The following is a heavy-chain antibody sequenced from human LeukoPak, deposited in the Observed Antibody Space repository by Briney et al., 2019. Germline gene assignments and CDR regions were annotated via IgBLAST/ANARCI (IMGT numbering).Heavy chain of an antibody. V-gene: IGHV3-74*01. CDR3: ATVIEY. J-gene: IGHJ4*02. Sequence: GGSLRLSRAPSLFTPNYFWMHWVRQVPGKGLVWVAGINNDGTATYYTDPVKGRFTISRDNAKNTVYLQMNGLRAYDTNVYYCATVIEYWGKGTLVTVSS. CDR1: LFTPNYFW. CDR2: INNDGTAT.